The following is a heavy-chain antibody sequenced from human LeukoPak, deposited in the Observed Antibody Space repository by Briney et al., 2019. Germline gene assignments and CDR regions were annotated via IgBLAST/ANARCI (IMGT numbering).Heavy chain of an antibody. CDR3: ARDPGCSGGSCYGQNDY. Sequence: ASVKVSCKASGYTFSSYGISWVRQAPGQGLEWMGWINTNTGNPTYAQGFTGRFVFSLDTSVSTAYLQISSLKAEDTAVYYCARDPGCSGGSCYGQNDYWGQGTLVTVSS. J-gene: IGHJ4*02. CDR2: INTNTGNP. V-gene: IGHV7-4-1*02. CDR1: GYTFSSYG. D-gene: IGHD2-15*01.